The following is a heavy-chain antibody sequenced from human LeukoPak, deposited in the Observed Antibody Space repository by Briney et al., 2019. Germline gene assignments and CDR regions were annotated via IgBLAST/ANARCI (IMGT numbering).Heavy chain of an antibody. CDR2: IYSTGST. D-gene: IGHD6-19*01. CDR1: GSFISNYY. Sequence: SETLSLTCSVSGSFISNYYWSWIRQSPGKGLAWIGYIYSTGSTDYNPSLKSRVTISVETSKNQFSLRLSSVTAADTAVYFCARHEGLARPFDYWGQGTLVPVSS. V-gene: IGHV4-59*08. J-gene: IGHJ4*02. CDR3: ARHEGLARPFDY.